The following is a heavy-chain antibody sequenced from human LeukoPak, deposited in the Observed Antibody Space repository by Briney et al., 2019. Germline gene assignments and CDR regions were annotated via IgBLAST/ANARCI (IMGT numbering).Heavy chain of an antibody. CDR1: GFTVSSNY. CDR2: IYSGGST. Sequence: PGGSPRLSCAASGFTVSSNYMSWVRQAPGKGLEWVSVIYSGGSTYYADSVKGRFTISRDNSKNTLYLQMNSLRAEDTAVYYCARDQGSGWGDYFDYWGQGTLVTVSS. CDR3: ARDQGSGWGDYFDY. D-gene: IGHD6-19*01. V-gene: IGHV3-66*01. J-gene: IGHJ4*02.